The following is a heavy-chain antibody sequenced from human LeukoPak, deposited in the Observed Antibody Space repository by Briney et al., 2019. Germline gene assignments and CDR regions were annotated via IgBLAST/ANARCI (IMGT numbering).Heavy chain of an antibody. J-gene: IGHJ4*02. Sequence: SETLSLTCTVSGGSISSYYWSWIRQPPGKGLEWIGYIYYSGSTNYNPSLKSRVTISVDTSKNQFSLKLSSVTAADTAVYYCASADFWSGYWGGFFDYWGQGTLVTVSS. D-gene: IGHD3-3*01. CDR3: ASADFWSGYWGGFFDY. CDR1: GGSISSYY. V-gene: IGHV4-59*12. CDR2: IYYSGST.